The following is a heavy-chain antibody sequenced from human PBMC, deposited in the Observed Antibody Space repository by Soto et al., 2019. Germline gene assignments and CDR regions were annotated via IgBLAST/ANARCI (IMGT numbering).Heavy chain of an antibody. V-gene: IGHV1-18*04. D-gene: IGHD3-22*01. Sequence: QVQLVQSGAEVKKPGASVKVSCKASGYTFTSYGISWVRQAAGQGLEWMGWISAYNGNTDYAQKRQGRVTMTTDTYASTAYMELRSLGSDETAVYCCARGDYYVSSGYCDYWGQGTLVSVSS. CDR1: GYTFTSYG. CDR3: ARGDYYVSSGYCDY. CDR2: ISAYNGNT. J-gene: IGHJ4*02.